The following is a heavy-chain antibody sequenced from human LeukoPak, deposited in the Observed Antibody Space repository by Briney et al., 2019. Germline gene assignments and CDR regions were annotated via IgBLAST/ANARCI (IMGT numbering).Heavy chain of an antibody. CDR1: GFTFAIHA. Sequence: GGSLRLSCAASGFTFAIHAMTWVRQAPWKGLEWVSGISGNGASTYYAESVKGQFTISRDNSQNTLFLQMNRLRVEDTAIYYCANDSYVSGRSLHNFDVWGQGTMVTVSS. V-gene: IGHV3-23*01. CDR2: ISGNGAST. D-gene: IGHD3-10*01. J-gene: IGHJ3*01. CDR3: ANDSYVSGRSLHNFDV.